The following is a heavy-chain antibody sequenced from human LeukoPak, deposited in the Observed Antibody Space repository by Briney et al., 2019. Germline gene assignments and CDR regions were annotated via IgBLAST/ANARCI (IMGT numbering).Heavy chain of an antibody. D-gene: IGHD1-26*01. V-gene: IGHV3-30-3*01. J-gene: IGHJ5*02. CDR1: GFTFSSYA. CDR3: ARGSSSGSYAWFDP. Sequence: PGGSLRLSCAASGFTFSSYAMSWVRQAPGKGLEWVAVISYDGSNKYYADSVKGRFTISRDNSKNTLYLQMNSLRAEDTAVYYCARGSSSGSYAWFDPWGQGTLVTVSS. CDR2: ISYDGSNK.